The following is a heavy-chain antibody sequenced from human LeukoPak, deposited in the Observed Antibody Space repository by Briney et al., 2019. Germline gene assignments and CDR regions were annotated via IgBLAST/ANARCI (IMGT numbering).Heavy chain of an antibody. CDR1: GFMFSGFW. D-gene: IGHD2-2*01. CDR3: AKDAHSPTIVVVPVTPDYYMDV. CDR2: ITYDGSNK. J-gene: IGHJ6*03. V-gene: IGHV3-30*18. Sequence: GGSLRLSCAASGFMFSGFWMSWVRQAPGKGLEWVALITYDGSNKYYADSEKGRFTISRDNSKNTLYLQLNSLRAEDTAVYYCAKDAHSPTIVVVPVTPDYYMDVWGKGTTVTVSS.